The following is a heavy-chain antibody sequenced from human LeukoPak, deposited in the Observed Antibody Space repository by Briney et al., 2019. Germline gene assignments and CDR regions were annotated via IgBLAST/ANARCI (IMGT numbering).Heavy chain of an antibody. V-gene: IGHV4-30-4*08. J-gene: IGHJ6*03. CDR2: IYYSGST. CDR3: ASSEGYYYYYYMDV. Sequence: SQTLSLTCTVSGGSISSGDYYWSWIRQPPGKGLEWIGYIYYSGSTNYNPSLKSRVTISVDTSKNQFSLKLSSVTAADTAVYYCASSEGYYYYYYMDVWGKGTTVTVSS. CDR1: GGSISSGDYY.